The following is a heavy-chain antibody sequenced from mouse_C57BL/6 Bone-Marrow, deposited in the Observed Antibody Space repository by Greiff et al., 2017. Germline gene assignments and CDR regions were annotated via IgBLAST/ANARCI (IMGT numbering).Heavy chain of an antibody. D-gene: IGHD1-2*01. V-gene: IGHV1-52*01. J-gene: IGHJ3*01. CDR3: ARSLAD. CDR1: GYTFTSYW. CDR2: IAPSDSET. Sequence: QVKLQQPGAGLVRPGSSLKLSCKASGYTFTSYWMPWVQQRPIQSLEWIGNIAPSDSETHYTHKFKDQVTLTVDKSSSTGYMQISSLTSEDSAVDYCARSLADWGQGTLVTVSA.